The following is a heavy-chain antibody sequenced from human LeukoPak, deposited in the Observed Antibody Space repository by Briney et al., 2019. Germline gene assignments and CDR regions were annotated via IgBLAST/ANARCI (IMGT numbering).Heavy chain of an antibody. CDR1: GGSFSGYY. V-gene: IGHV4-34*01. Sequence: SETLSLTCAVYGGSFSGYYWSWIRQPLGKGLEWIGEINHSGSTNYNPSLKSRVTISVDTSKNQFSLKLSSVTAADTAVYYCARDRYYGSGSYYYGMDVWGQGTTITVSS. CDR3: ARDRYYGSGSYYYGMDV. CDR2: INHSGST. D-gene: IGHD3-10*01. J-gene: IGHJ6*02.